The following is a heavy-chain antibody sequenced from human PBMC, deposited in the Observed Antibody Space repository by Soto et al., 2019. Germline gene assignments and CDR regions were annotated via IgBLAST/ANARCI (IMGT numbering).Heavy chain of an antibody. Sequence: QVQLQESGPGLVKPSETLSLTCTVSGGSISNYFWTWVRQPPGKGLEWIAYISNSGGTNYNPSLKSRVTISVDTSKNQFSLRLSSVTAADTAVYYCASRPHLLYHVPFDYWGQGTLVTVSS. CDR3: ASRPHLLYHVPFDY. CDR2: ISNSGGT. V-gene: IGHV4-59*08. D-gene: IGHD2-8*01. CDR1: GGSISNYF. J-gene: IGHJ4*02.